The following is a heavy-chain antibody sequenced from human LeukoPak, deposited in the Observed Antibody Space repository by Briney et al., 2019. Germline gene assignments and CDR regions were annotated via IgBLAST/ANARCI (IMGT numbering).Heavy chain of an antibody. J-gene: IGHJ4*02. V-gene: IGHV1-46*01. CDR1: GYTFTSYH. CDR2: INPSGGST. CDR3: AREKEVAAMSSFDY. Sequence: EASVKVSCKASGYTFTSYHMHWVRQAPGQGLEWMGIINPSGGSTNYAQRFRGRVTMTRDTSTSTVYMELSSLRSEDTAVYYCAREKEVAAMSSFDYWGQGTLVTVSS. D-gene: IGHD2-15*01.